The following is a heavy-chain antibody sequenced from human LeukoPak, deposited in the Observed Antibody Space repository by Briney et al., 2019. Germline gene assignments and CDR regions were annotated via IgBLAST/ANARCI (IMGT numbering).Heavy chain of an antibody. J-gene: IGHJ4*02. CDR2: ISPGGDIT. CDR1: GFTFSNHG. V-gene: IGHV3-23*01. D-gene: IGHD4-17*01. Sequence: GGSLRLSCAASGFTFSNHGMNWVRQAPGKGLEWVSGISPGGDITYYADSVQGWFTISRDNSKNTLYLQMNSLRAEDTAVYYCAKDWHFVAATVTTRVDYWGQGTLVTVSS. CDR3: AKDWHFVAATVTTRVDY.